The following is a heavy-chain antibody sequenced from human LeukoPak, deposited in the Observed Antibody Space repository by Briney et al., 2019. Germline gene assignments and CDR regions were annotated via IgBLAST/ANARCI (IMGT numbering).Heavy chain of an antibody. D-gene: IGHD3-10*01. J-gene: IGHJ4*02. CDR1: GGSFSGYY. CDR3: ASLMVRGVMRRDY. Sequence: SETLSLTCAVYGGSFSGYYWSWIRQPPGKGLEWIGEINHSGSTNYNPFLKSRVNISVDTSKNQFSLKLSSVTAADTAVYYCASLMVRGVMRRDYWGQGTLVTVSS. CDR2: INHSGST. V-gene: IGHV4-34*01.